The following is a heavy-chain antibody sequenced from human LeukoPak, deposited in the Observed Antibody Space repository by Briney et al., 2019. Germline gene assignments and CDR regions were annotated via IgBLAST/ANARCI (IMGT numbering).Heavy chain of an antibody. CDR3: ARDMPLPDY. CDR2: ISYDGSNK. Sequence: GGSLRLSCAASVFTFSSYAMHWVRQAPGKGLEWVAVISYDGSNKYYADSVKGRFTISRDNSKNTLYLQMNSLRAEDTAVYYCARDMPLPDYWGQGTLVTVSS. CDR1: VFTFSSYA. V-gene: IGHV3-30-3*01. J-gene: IGHJ4*02. D-gene: IGHD2-2*01.